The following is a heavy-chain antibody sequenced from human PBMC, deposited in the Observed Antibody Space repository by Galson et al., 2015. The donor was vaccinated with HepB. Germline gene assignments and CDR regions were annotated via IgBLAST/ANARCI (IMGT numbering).Heavy chain of an antibody. D-gene: IGHD6-19*01. J-gene: IGHJ4*01. CDR2: ITPSGDNT. CDR3: AKVFPEKTDGWYRQALYYFDS. Sequence: SLRLSCAASGFTFSYYAMSWVRQAPGKGLEWVSAITPSGDNTYSADSMKGRFTITRDNSMNTLFLQMNSLRPDDTAIYFCAKVFPEKTDGWYRQALYYFDSWGHGTRVTVSS. V-gene: IGHV3-23*01. CDR1: GFTFSYYA.